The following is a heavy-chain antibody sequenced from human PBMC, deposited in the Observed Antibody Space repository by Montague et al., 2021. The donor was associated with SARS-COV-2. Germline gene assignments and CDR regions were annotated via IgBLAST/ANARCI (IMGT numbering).Heavy chain of an antibody. CDR1: RFTFSDFW. D-gene: IGHD6-19*01. CDR3: ARGSTGWYAIFGHYGMDV. J-gene: IGHJ6*02. V-gene: IGHV3-7*01. CDR2: IKHDGSEK. Sequence: SLRLSCAASRFTFSDFWMNLVRQAPGKGLEWVADIKHDGSEKSYVDSXEGRFTISRDNAKNSLYLQMNSLRAEDTAVYYCARGSTGWYAIFGHYGMDVWGQGTTVTVSS.